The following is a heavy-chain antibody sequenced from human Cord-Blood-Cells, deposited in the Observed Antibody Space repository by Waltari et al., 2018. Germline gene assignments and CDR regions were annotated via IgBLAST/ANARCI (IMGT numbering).Heavy chain of an antibody. CDR3: ARHPGGYDILTGYYINWFDP. CDR2: IYYSGST. Sequence: QVQLQESGPGLVKPSQTLSLTCTVSGGSISSGDYYWSWLRQPPGKGLEWIGYIYYSGSTYYNPSLKSRVTISVDTSKNQFSLKLSSVTAADTAVYYCARHPGGYDILTGYYINWFDPWGQGTLVTVSS. D-gene: IGHD3-9*01. CDR1: GGSISSGDYY. V-gene: IGHV4-30-4*08. J-gene: IGHJ5*02.